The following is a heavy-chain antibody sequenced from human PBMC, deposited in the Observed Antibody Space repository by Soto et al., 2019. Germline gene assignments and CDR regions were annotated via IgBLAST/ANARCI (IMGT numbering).Heavy chain of an antibody. V-gene: IGHV3-64D*06. Sequence: GALRLSCSASGFTFSSYAMHWVRQAPGKGLEYVSSISTNGGSTHYADSVKGRFTISRDNSKNTQYLQMSSLRADDTAVYYCVKGEYYYDSSGYYPFDYWGQGTLVTVSS. CDR2: ISTNGGST. D-gene: IGHD3-22*01. J-gene: IGHJ4*02. CDR1: GFTFSSYA. CDR3: VKGEYYYDSSGYYPFDY.